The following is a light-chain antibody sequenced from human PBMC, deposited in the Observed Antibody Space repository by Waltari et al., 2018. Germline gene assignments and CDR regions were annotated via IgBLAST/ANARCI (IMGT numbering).Light chain of an antibody. CDR3: ETGGHGTWV. Sequence: QLVLTQSPSASASLGASVKLTCTLSSGHSSNIIAWLQQRPERGPRYLRKVNSDGSHSKGDDSPDRFSGSSSGAERYLIISSLQSEDEADYYCETGGHGTWVFGGGTKLTVL. J-gene: IGLJ3*02. CDR2: VNSDGSH. V-gene: IGLV4-69*01. CDR1: SGHSSNI.